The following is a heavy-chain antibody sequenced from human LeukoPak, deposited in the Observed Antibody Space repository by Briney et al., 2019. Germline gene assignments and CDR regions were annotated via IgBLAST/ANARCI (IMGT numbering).Heavy chain of an antibody. J-gene: IGHJ6*03. CDR3: AREGRITIFPEKYYMDV. D-gene: IGHD3-9*01. Sequence: ASVKVSCKASGYTFTGYYMHWVRQAPGQGLEWMGWISAYNGNTNYAQKLQGRVTMTTDTSTSTAYMELSRLRSDDTAVYYCAREGRITIFPEKYYMDVWGKGTTVTVSS. CDR2: ISAYNGNT. CDR1: GYTFTGYY. V-gene: IGHV1-18*04.